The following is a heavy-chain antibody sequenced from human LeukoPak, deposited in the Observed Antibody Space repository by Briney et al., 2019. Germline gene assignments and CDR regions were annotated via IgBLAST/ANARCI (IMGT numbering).Heavy chain of an antibody. CDR2: ISGSGGST. Sequence: GGSLRLSCAASGFAFSSYAMRWVRQAPGKGLEWVSAISGSGGSTYYADSVKGRFTISRDNSKNTLYLQMNSLRAEDTAVYYCAKDGQTTVVEPYYFDYWGQGTLVTVSS. J-gene: IGHJ4*02. D-gene: IGHD4-23*01. CDR3: AKDGQTTVVEPYYFDY. V-gene: IGHV3-23*01. CDR1: GFAFSSYA.